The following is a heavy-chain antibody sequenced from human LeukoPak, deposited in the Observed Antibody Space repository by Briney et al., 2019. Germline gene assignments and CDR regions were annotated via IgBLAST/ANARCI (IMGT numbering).Heavy chain of an antibody. CDR3: ATLDY. CDR1: GFNFASNW. Sequence: GGSLRLSCAASGFNFASNWMHWVRQTPGKGLMWVSRINSDGSSTSYADSVKGRFTISRDNAKNTLYLQMNSLRAEDTAVYYCATLDYWGQGTLVTVSS. V-gene: IGHV3-74*01. CDR2: INSDGSST. J-gene: IGHJ4*02.